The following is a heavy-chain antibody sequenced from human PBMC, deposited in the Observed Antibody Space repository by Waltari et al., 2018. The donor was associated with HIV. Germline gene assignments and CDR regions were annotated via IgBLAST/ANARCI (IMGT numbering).Heavy chain of an antibody. J-gene: IGHJ3*02. CDR3: ARAHRPYDAFDI. CDR2: IYYSGST. V-gene: IGHV4-39*07. Sequence: QLQLQESGPGLVKPSETLSLPCTVSGGSISSSSYYWGWIRQPPGKGLEWIGSIYYSGSTYYNPSLKSRVTISVDTSKNQFSLKLSSVTAADTAVYYCARAHRPYDAFDIWGQGTMVTVSS. CDR1: GGSISSSSYY.